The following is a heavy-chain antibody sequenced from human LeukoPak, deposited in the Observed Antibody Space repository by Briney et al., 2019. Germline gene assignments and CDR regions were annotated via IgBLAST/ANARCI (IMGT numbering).Heavy chain of an antibody. D-gene: IGHD1-1*01. CDR1: GFTVSNNY. J-gene: IGHJ4*02. V-gene: IGHV3-53*03. CDR2: IYSGGRT. Sequence: PGGSLRLSCEASGFTVSNNYMSWVRQAPGKGLEWVSVIYSGGRTSFADSVKGRFTISRDNAKNSLYLQMNSLRAEDTAVYYCARVGATGTADYWGQGTLVTASS. CDR3: ARVGATGTADY.